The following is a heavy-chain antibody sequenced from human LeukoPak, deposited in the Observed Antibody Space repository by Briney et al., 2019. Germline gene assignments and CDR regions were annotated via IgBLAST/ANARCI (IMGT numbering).Heavy chain of an antibody. CDR3: ARALLGRYCSGGSCYSFGY. D-gene: IGHD2-15*01. J-gene: IGHJ4*02. CDR1: GYTFTSYG. Sequence: GASVKVSCKASGYTFTSYGISWVRQPPGQGLEWMGWISAYNGNTNYAQKLQGRVTMTTDTSTSTAYMELRSLRSDDTAVYYCARALLGRYCSGGSCYSFGYWGQGTLVTVSS. CDR2: ISAYNGNT. V-gene: IGHV1-18*04.